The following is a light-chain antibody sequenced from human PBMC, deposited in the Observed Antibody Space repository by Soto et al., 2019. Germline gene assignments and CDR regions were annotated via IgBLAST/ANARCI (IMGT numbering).Light chain of an antibody. J-gene: IGKJ4*01. CDR1: QDVGKF. Sequence: VLPQSPATLSLSPGERATLSCRASQDVGKFLVWYHQKPGLSPSLVIYEASKRATDIPDRFSGSGSGTAFTLTINRLEPEDVGFYYWQQRNSWPLTFGGGTKVELK. CDR2: EAS. CDR3: QQRNSWPLT. V-gene: IGKV3-11*01.